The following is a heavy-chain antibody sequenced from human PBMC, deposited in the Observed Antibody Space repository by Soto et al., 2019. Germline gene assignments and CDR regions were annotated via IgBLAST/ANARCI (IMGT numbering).Heavy chain of an antibody. CDR2: INAGNGNT. D-gene: IGHD6-19*01. V-gene: IGHV1-3*01. Sequence: ASAKVSCKASGYTFTSYAMHWVRQAPGQRLEWMGWINAGNGNTKYSQKFQGRVTITRDTSASTAYMELSSLRSEDTAVYYCARAYSSGWGWGYYYYGMDVWGQGTTVTVSS. CDR1: GYTFTSYA. J-gene: IGHJ6*02. CDR3: ARAYSSGWGWGYYYYGMDV.